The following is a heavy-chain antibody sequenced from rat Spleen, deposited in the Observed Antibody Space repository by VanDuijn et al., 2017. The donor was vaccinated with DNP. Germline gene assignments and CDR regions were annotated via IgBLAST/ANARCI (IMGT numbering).Heavy chain of an antibody. V-gene: IGHV5-19*01. CDR2: ISPRCGGT. CDR1: GFSLTRSG. Sequence: VQLKESGPGLVQPSQTLSLTCTVSGFSLTRSGVRWVRQPPGKGLEVVTSISPRCGGTYYRDSVKGRFTISRDNANRTLYLQMDSLRSEDTATYFCARHGRVTTVAAYWYFDFWGPGTMVTVSS. J-gene: IGHJ1*01. CDR3: ARHGRVTTVAAYWYFDF. D-gene: IGHD1-11*01.